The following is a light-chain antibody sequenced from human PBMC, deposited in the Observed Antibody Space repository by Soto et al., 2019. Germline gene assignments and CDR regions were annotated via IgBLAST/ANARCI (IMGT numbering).Light chain of an antibody. V-gene: IGKV1-8*01. J-gene: IGKJ1*01. CDR1: QGISSY. Sequence: AIRMTQSPSSFSASTGDRVTITCRTSQGISSYLAWYQQKPGKAPKLLIYAASTLQSGVPSRFSGSGSGTDFTLTISCLQSEDSATYYCQQYYSYPQTFGQGTKWEIK. CDR3: QQYYSYPQT. CDR2: AAS.